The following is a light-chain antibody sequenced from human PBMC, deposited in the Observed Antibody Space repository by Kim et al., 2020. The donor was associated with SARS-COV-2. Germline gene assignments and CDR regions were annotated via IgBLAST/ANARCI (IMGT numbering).Light chain of an antibody. CDR2: QDS. CDR3: QAWDSSTWV. Sequence: VSPGTEASITCSGDKLGDKYACWFQQKPGQSPVLVIYQDSKRPSGIPERFSGSNSGNTATLTISGTQAMDEADYYCQAWDSSTWVFGGGTQLTVL. CDR1: KLGDKY. V-gene: IGLV3-1*01. J-gene: IGLJ3*02.